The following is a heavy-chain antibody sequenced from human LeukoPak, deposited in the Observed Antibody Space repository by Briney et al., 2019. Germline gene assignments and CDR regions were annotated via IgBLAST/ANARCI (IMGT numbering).Heavy chain of an antibody. D-gene: IGHD6-19*01. J-gene: IGHJ5*02. CDR3: AIVTVAGRSPLDP. CDR1: GYTFTSYG. CDR2: ISAYNGNT. V-gene: IGHV1-18*01. Sequence: EASVKVSCKASGYTFTSYGISWVRQAPGQGLEWMGWISAYNGNTNYAQKLQGRVTMTADTSTSTAYMELRSLRSDDTAVYYCAIVTVAGRSPLDPWGQGTLVTVSS.